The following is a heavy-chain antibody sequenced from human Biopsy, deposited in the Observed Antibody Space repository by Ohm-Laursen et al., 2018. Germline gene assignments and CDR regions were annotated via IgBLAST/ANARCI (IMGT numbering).Heavy chain of an antibody. CDR1: GYTFTGYH. J-gene: IGHJ5*02. CDR2: INPKTGDT. Sequence: SVKVSCKVSGYTFTGYHVHWVRQAPGQGLEWMGWINPKTGDTNYAQKFQGRVTMTRDTSISTAYVDLSSLRSDDTAVYYCTRGGYYYDSLAYYYWFDPWGQGTLVTVSS. CDR3: TRGGYYYDSLAYYYWFDP. V-gene: IGHV1-2*02. D-gene: IGHD3-22*01.